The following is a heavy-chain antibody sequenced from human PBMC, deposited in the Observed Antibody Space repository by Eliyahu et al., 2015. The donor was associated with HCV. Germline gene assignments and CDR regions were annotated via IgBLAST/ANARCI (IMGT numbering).Heavy chain of an antibody. Sequence: QVQLQESGPGLVKPSETLSLTCTVSGGSITTYXWSWXRQPPGKGLEWIGDIHYSGGTNYNPSLKSRVTISLDTSKNQFSLNLTSVTAADTAVYYCASGGGGIAVAGTGGWFDPWGQGTLVTVSS. CDR1: GGSITTYX. CDR2: IHYSGGT. CDR3: ASGGGGIAVAGTGGWFDP. V-gene: IGHV4-59*01. D-gene: IGHD6-19*01. J-gene: IGHJ5*02.